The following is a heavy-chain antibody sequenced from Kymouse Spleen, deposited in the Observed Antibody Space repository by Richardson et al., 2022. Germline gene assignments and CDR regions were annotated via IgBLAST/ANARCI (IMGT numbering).Heavy chain of an antibody. D-gene: IGHD2-2*02. CDR1: GFTFSNAW. CDR3: TTDLNCSSTSCDYYGMDV. V-gene: IGHV3-15*01. CDR2: IKSKTDGGTT. Sequence: EVQLVESGGGLVKPGGSLRLSCAASGFTFSNAWMSWVRQAPGKGLEWVGRIKSKTDGGTTDYAAPVKGRFTISRDDSKNTLYLQMNSLKTEDTAVYYCTTDLNCSSTSCDYYGMDVWGQGTTVTVSS. J-gene: IGHJ6*02.